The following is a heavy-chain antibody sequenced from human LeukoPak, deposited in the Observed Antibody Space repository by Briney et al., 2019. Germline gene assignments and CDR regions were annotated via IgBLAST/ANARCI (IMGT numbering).Heavy chain of an antibody. Sequence: PSETLSLTCTVSGGSISSSSYYWGWIRQPPGKGLEWIGSIYYSGSTYYNPSLKSRVSISIDTSKNQFSLKLNSVTAADTAVYYCARVVAAAGNNWFDPWGQGTLVTVSS. CDR1: GGSISSSSYY. J-gene: IGHJ5*02. D-gene: IGHD6-13*01. CDR3: ARVVAAAGNNWFDP. CDR2: IYYSGST. V-gene: IGHV4-39*07.